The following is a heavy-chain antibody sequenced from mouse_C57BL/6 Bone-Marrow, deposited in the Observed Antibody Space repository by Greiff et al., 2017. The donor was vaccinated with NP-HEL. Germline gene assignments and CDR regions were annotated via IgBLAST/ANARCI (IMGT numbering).Heavy chain of an antibody. V-gene: IGHV1-55*01. Sequence: QFQLQQPGAELVKPGASVKMSCKASGYTFTSYWITWVKQRPGQGLEWIGDIYPGSGSTNYNEKFKSKATLTVDTSSSTAYMQLSSLTSEDSAVYYCARSDDFDYYAMDYWGQGTSVTVSS. CDR3: ARSDDFDYYAMDY. J-gene: IGHJ4*01. CDR1: GYTFTSYW. CDR2: IYPGSGST. D-gene: IGHD2-4*01.